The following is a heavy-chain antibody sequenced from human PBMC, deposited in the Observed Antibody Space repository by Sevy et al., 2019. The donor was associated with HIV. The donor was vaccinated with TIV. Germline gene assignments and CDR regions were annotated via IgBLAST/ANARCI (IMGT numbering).Heavy chain of an antibody. D-gene: IGHD3-22*01. CDR3: TTATYYYDSSGYSGNY. CDR2: IKSKTDGGKK. Sequence: GGSLRLSCAASGFTFSNAWMSWVRQAPGKGLEWVGRIKSKTDGGKKDYAAPVKGRFTISREDSKNTLYLQMNSLKTEDTAVYYCTTATYYYDSSGYSGNYWGQGTLVTVSS. J-gene: IGHJ4*02. V-gene: IGHV3-15*01. CDR1: GFTFSNAW.